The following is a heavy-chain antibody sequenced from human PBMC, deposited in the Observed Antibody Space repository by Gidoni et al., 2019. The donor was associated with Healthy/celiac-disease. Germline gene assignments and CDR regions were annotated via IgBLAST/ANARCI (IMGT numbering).Heavy chain of an antibody. CDR1: GFTFGSYA. D-gene: IGHD6-19*01. J-gene: IGHJ6*02. V-gene: IGHV3-23*01. Sequence: EVQLLESGGGLVQPGGSLRLSCAASGFTFGSYAMSWVRQAPGKGLEWVSAISGSGGSTYYADSVKGRFTISRDNSKNTLYLQMNSLRAEDTAVYYCAKYTEQWLYYYGMDVWGQGTTVTVSS. CDR3: AKYTEQWLYYYGMDV. CDR2: ISGSGGST.